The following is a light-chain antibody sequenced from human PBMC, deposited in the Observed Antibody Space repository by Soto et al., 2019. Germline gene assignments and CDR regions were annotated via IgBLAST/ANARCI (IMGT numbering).Light chain of an antibody. V-gene: IGKV3-15*01. CDR1: QSVGDN. Sequence: EIVMTQSPATLSVSPGERATLSCRASQSVGDNLAWYQRQPGQPPRLLIYGASTRATGIPLRFSGSGSGTDFTLTISSLEPEDFAVYYCQQRSNWPPTFGQGTKVDIK. CDR2: GAS. CDR3: QQRSNWPPT. J-gene: IGKJ1*01.